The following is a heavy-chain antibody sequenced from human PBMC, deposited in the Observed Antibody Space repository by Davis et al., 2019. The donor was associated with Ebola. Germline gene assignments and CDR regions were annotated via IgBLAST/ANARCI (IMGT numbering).Heavy chain of an antibody. Sequence: GGSLRLSCTASGFTFSDYQMSWIRQAPGKGLEWISYISSSGSIIYYADSVKGRFTISRDNAKNSLYLQMNSLRAEDTAVYYCARSRIEYYYDSSGLFDYWGQGTLVTVSS. V-gene: IGHV3-11*01. CDR1: GFTFSDYQ. D-gene: IGHD3-22*01. CDR2: ISSSGSII. J-gene: IGHJ4*02. CDR3: ARSRIEYYYDSSGLFDY.